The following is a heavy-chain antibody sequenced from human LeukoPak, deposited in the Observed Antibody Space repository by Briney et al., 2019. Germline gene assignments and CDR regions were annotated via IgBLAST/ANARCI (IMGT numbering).Heavy chain of an antibody. CDR1: GFTVNSDY. J-gene: IGHJ6*02. CDR3: ARDPVLPNGLDV. D-gene: IGHD4/OR15-4a*01. V-gene: IGHV3-66*02. Sequence: GESLRLSCAASGFTVNSDYMTCVRQAPGRGLEWVSAINSGGNTYYADSVKGRFTISRDNPKNTLYLQMSSLGPEDTAVYYCARDPVLPNGLDVWGQGTTVTVSS. CDR2: INSGGNT.